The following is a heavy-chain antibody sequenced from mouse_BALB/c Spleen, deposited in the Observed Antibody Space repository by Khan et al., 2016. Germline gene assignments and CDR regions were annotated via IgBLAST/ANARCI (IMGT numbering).Heavy chain of an antibody. CDR3: ARVRQAVDY. J-gene: IGHJ4*01. D-gene: IGHD2-14*01. V-gene: IGHV5-6-3*01. Sequence: EVELVESGGGLVQPGGSLKLSCAASGFTFSTYAISWVRQTPDKRLELVATINSNGGSTYYPDNVKGRFTISRDNAKNTLYLQMSSLKSEDTAMYYCARVRQAVDYWGQGTSVTVSS. CDR2: INSNGGST. CDR1: GFTFSTYA.